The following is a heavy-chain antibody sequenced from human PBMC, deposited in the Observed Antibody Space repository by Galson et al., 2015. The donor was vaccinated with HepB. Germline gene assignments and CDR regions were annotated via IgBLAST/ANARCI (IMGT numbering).Heavy chain of an antibody. CDR1: GFTFSYYS. V-gene: IGHV3-21*01. J-gene: IGHJ4*02. Sequence: RLSCAASGFTFSYYSMNWVRRAPGKGLEWVSSISSSSYIYYADSVKGRFTISRDDAKNSLYLQMNSLRAEDTAVYYCARDSQSVGLPFHWGQGTLVTVSS. D-gene: IGHD2-21*02. CDR3: ARDSQSVGLPFH. CDR2: ISSSSYI.